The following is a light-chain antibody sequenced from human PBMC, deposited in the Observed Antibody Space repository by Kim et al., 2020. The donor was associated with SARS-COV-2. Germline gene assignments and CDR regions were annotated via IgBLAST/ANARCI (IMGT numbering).Light chain of an antibody. CDR3: QQYKSYSIT. V-gene: IGKV1-5*01. J-gene: IGKJ5*01. CDR1: QSISSW. Sequence: DIEMTQSPSTLSASVGDRVTITCRASQSISSWLAWYQQKPGKAPNLLIYDASSLESGVPSRFSGSGSGTEFTLTISSLQPDDFATYYCQQYKSYSITDGQGTRLEIK. CDR2: DAS.